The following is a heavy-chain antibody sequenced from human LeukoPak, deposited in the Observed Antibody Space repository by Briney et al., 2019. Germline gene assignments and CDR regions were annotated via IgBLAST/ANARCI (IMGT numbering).Heavy chain of an antibody. V-gene: IGHV3-23*01. D-gene: IGHD3-16*01. CDR3: ARRGTYFDY. Sequence: PGGSLRLSCAASGFTFSSYGMSWVRQAPGKGLEWVSVISGGSTNYADSVKGRFTISRDNSKNTLYLQMNSLRAEDTAVYYCARRGTYFDYWGQGTLVTVSS. CDR2: ISGGST. CDR1: GFTFSSYG. J-gene: IGHJ4*02.